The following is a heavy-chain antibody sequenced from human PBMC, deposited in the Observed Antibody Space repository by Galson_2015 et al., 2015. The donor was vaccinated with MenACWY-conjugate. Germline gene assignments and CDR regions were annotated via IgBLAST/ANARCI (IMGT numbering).Heavy chain of an antibody. Sequence: ETLSLTCNVSGGSISGSRQYWGWVRPAPGKGLEWMGSLFHSGSTYYNPSLNGRLILSRATSMTPFSLKLTSVTAADTAIYYCAKTISSDLATRAFDVWGHGTMVTVSS. CDR2: LFHSGST. CDR3: AKTISSDLATRAFDV. CDR1: GGSISGSRQY. V-gene: IGHV4-39*07. J-gene: IGHJ3*01. D-gene: IGHD3-3*02.